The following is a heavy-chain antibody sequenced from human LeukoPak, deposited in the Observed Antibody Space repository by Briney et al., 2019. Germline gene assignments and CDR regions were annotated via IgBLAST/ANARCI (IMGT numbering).Heavy chain of an antibody. Sequence: PSETLSLTCAVYGGSFSGYYWSWIRQPPGKGLEWIGSIYYSGSTYYNPSLKSRVTISVDTSKNQFSLKLSSVTAADTAVYYCARDPDVRWFDYWGQGTLVTVSS. CDR2: IYYSGST. V-gene: IGHV4-34*01. CDR3: ARDPDVRWFDY. CDR1: GGSFSGYY. J-gene: IGHJ4*02. D-gene: IGHD5-24*01.